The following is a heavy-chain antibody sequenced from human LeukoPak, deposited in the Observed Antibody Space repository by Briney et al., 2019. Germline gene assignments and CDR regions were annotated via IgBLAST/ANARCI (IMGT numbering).Heavy chain of an antibody. D-gene: IGHD1-26*01. J-gene: IGHJ6*03. CDR1: GGSFRGYF. CDR2: ITHTGGS. V-gene: IGHV4-34*01. CDR3: ARENSGSHWGDHYFYMDV. Sequence: SETLSLTCAVYGGSFRGYFWGWIRQPPGKGLEWLGEITHTGGSNYNPSLMSRVSVSLDTSKSQFSLKLTSLTAADTAVYYCARENSGSHWGDHYFYMDVWGKGTTVIVSS.